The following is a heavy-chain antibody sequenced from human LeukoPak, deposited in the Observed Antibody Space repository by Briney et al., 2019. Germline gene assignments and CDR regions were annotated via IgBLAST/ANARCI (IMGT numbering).Heavy chain of an antibody. CDR2: ISGNGGST. J-gene: IGHJ6*02. Sequence: PGGSLRLSCAASGFTVSSYAMSWVRQPPGKGLEWVSLISGNGGSTYYADSVKGRFTISRDSSKNTLFLQMNSLKTEDTGVYYCAAGGRVWGQGTTVTVSS. CDR3: AAGGRV. CDR1: GFTVSSYA. V-gene: IGHV3-23*01. D-gene: IGHD3-10*01.